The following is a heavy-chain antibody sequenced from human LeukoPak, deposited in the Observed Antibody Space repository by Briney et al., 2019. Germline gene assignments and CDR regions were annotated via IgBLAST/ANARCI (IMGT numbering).Heavy chain of an antibody. V-gene: IGHV4-61*02. Sequence: SQTLSLTRAVSGGSISSGSYYWSWIRQPAGKGLEWIGRIYTSGSTNYNPSLKSRVTISVDTPKNQFSLKLSSVTAADTAVYYCARDDGGIAAAPDYWGQGTLVTVSS. CDR1: GGSISSGSYY. CDR2: IYTSGST. D-gene: IGHD6-13*01. J-gene: IGHJ4*02. CDR3: ARDDGGIAAAPDY.